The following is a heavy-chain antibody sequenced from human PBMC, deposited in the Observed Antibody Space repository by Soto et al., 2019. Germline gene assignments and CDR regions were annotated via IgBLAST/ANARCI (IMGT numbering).Heavy chain of an antibody. CDR2: INPSGGST. CDR3: ARALLSEGITIFGVVPGYYGMDV. J-gene: IGHJ6*01. Sequence: ASVKVSCNASGCTFTSYYMHWVRQAPGQGLEWMGIINPSGGSTSYAQKFQGRVTMTRDTSTSTVYMELSSLRSEDTAVYYCARALLSEGITIFGVVPGYYGMDVWGEGTTVTVPS. D-gene: IGHD3-3*01. V-gene: IGHV1-46*01. CDR1: GCTFTSYY.